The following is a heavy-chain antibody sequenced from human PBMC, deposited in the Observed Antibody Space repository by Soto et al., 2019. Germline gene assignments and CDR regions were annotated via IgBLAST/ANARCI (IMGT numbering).Heavy chain of an antibody. V-gene: IGHV1-2*02. CDR3: AREGGDIVQMVYALPWY. Sequence: ASVKVSCKASGCTFTDYYMHWVRQAPGQGLEWMGWINPNSGATSYAQRFQGRVTMTRDTSISTAYMELSRLTSDDTAVYYCAREGGDIVQMVYALPWYWGQGTLVTVSS. J-gene: IGHJ4*02. CDR1: GCTFTDYY. D-gene: IGHD2-8*01. CDR2: INPNSGAT.